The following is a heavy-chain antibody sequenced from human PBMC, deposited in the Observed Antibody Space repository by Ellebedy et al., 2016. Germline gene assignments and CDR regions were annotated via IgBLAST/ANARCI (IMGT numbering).Heavy chain of an antibody. V-gene: IGHV1-2*02. CDR1: GYTFTAYY. CDR2: INPHSGGT. D-gene: IGHD6-13*01. Sequence: ASVKVSCXASGYTFTAYYIHWVRQAPGQGLEWMGWINPHSGGTNFAQKFQSRVTMTRDTSISTAYMELSKLRSDDTAVYYCTRFSSTWYWFDPWGQGTLVTVS. J-gene: IGHJ5*02. CDR3: TRFSSTWYWFDP.